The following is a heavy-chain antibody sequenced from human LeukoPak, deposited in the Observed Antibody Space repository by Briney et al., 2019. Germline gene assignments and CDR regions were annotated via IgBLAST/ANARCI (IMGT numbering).Heavy chain of an antibody. CDR2: ISAYNGYT. CDR1: GYTFTSYG. D-gene: IGHD3-22*01. J-gene: IGHJ4*02. CDR3: ARDRSPRHYYDTSDYHGAAHY. Sequence: GASVKVSCKASGYTFTSYGISWVRQAPGQGLEWMAWISAYNGYTKYAEKLQGRVTMTTDTSTSTAYMDLRSLRSDDTAVYYCARDRSPRHYYDTSDYHGAAHYWGQGTLVTVSS. V-gene: IGHV1-18*01.